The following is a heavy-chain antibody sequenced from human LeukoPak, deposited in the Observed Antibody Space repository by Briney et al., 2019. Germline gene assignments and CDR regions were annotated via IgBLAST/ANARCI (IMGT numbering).Heavy chain of an antibody. D-gene: IGHD2-2*01. Sequence: ASVNVSCKASGYTFTSYGICLVRQAPGQALEWMGLISAYNCNTNYPQKLHGRVTMTTDTSTSTAYMEVRSLRSDDTAVYYCARGVDDEIVVVPAAMLFGYWGQGNLVTVSS. CDR3: ARGVDDEIVVVPAAMLFGY. CDR1: GYTFTSYG. CDR2: ISAYNCNT. J-gene: IGHJ4*02. V-gene: IGHV1-18*04.